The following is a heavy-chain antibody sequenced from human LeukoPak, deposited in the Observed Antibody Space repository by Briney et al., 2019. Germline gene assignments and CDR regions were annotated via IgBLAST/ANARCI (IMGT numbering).Heavy chain of an antibody. D-gene: IGHD6-13*01. CDR1: GYTFITYW. J-gene: IGHJ3*02. V-gene: IGHV5-51*01. CDR2: IFPADSDP. Sequence: GESLKISCQGSGYTFITYWIGWVRQMPGKGLEWMGIIFPADSDPRYSPSFQGQVTFSADKSINTAYLPFNSLKASDTAIYYCARRRGIAAMSAFDIWGQGTMVTVSS. CDR3: ARRRGIAAMSAFDI.